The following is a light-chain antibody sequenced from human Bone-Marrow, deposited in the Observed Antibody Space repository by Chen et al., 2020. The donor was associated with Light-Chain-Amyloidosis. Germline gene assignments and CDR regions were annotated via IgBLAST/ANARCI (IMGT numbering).Light chain of an antibody. CDR2: GAS. CDR3: QQYGDAPWT. Sequence: EVVLTQSPGTLSLSPGEGVTLSCRASRSIRSNFLAWYQQKPGQAPRLLIYGASTRASGIPDRFSGSGSGTDFTLSISRLVPEDCSVYYCQQYGDAPWTFGQGTKVEIK. J-gene: IGKJ1*01. V-gene: IGKV3-20*01. CDR1: RSIRSNF.